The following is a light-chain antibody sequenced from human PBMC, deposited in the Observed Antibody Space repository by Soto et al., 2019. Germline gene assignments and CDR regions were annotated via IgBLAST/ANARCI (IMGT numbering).Light chain of an antibody. CDR1: SSDVGGYNY. J-gene: IGLJ3*02. Sequence: QSALTQPRSVSGSPGQSVTISCTGTSSDVGGYNYVSWYQQHPGKAPKLMIYDVSKRPSGVPDRFSGSKSGNTASLPVSGLQAEDEADYSCCSYAGSYSGVFGGGTKVTVL. CDR3: CSYAGSYSGV. CDR2: DVS. V-gene: IGLV2-11*01.